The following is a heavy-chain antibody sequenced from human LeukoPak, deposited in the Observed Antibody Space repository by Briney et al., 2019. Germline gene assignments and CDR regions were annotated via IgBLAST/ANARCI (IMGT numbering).Heavy chain of an antibody. CDR3: ARRATMLAGGYFDY. V-gene: IGHV4-4*09. J-gene: IGHJ4*02. CDR1: GSSISSYY. D-gene: IGHD5-12*01. CDR2: IYASGST. Sequence: SETLSLTCTVSGSSISSYYWSWIRQTPGKGLEWVGYIYASGSTTYNPSLKSRVTISIDTSKNQFSLKLSSVTSADTAVYYCARRATMLAGGYFDYWGQGTLVSVSS.